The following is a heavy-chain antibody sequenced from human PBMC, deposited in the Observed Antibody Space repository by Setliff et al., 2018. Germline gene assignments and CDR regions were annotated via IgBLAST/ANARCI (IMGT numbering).Heavy chain of an antibody. CDR3: ARVRRVVIAYYYYMDV. CDR1: GGSFSGYY. Sequence: SETLSLTCAVYGGSFSGYYWSWIRQPPGKGLEWIGEINHSGSTNYNPSLKSRVTISVDTSKNQFSLELSSVTAADTAVYYCARVRRVVIAYYYYMDVWGKGTTVTVSS. J-gene: IGHJ6*03. D-gene: IGHD2-21*01. CDR2: INHSGST. V-gene: IGHV4-34*01.